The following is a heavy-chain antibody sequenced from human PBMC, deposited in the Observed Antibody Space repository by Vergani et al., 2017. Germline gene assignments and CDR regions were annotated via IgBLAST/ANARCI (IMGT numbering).Heavy chain of an antibody. CDR2: IYYSGSN. Sequence: QVQLQESGPGLVKPSETLSLTCTVSGGSISSHYWSWIRQPPGKGLEWIGNIYYSGSNNYNPSLKSRVTISVDTSKNQFSLKLSSVTAADTAVYSCARVGELGYCTNGVCSGWFDPWGQGTLVTVSS. CDR1: GGSISSHY. CDR3: ARVGELGYCTNGVCSGWFDP. J-gene: IGHJ5*02. V-gene: IGHV4-59*11. D-gene: IGHD2-8*01.